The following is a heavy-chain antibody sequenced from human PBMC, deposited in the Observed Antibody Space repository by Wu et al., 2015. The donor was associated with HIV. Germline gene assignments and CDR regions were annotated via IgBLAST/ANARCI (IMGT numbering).Heavy chain of an antibody. D-gene: IGHD3-22*01. V-gene: IGHV1-69*12. CDR1: GGSFSSYA. J-gene: IGHJ4*02. CDR3: ARDEKDSSGYYSFDY. CDR2: IIPIFQMS. Sequence: QVHLVQSGAEVKKPGSSVKVSCKASGGSFSSYATNWVRQAPGRGLEWMGWIIPIFQMSTPAEQFQGRVTFTADESTSTIYMELSSLRSDDTAVYYCARDEKDSSGYYSFDYWGQGTLVTVSS.